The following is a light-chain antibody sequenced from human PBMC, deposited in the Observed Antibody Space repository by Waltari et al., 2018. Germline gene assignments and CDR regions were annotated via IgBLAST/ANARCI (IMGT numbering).Light chain of an antibody. V-gene: IGLV1-44*01. CDR3: AAWDDRLNGVI. CDR2: TNN. Sequence: QSVLTQTPSVSGTPGQRITISCSGNTSNIGSNSFPWYRQLPESAPKLLIYTNNQRLSGVPDRFSGSKSGTSASLDISGLRSEDEADYFCAAWDDRLNGVIFGGGTKLTVL. J-gene: IGLJ2*01. CDR1: TSNIGSNS.